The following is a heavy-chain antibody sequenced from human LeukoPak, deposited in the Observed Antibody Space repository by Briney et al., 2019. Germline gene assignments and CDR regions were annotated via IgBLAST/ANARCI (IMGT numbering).Heavy chain of an antibody. CDR2: IYHSGST. J-gene: IGHJ4*02. CDR3: AKDNAYGPSTPTIDY. V-gene: IGHV4-38-2*02. CDR1: GYSISSGYY. D-gene: IGHD3-10*01. Sequence: PSETLSLTCTVSGYSISSGYYWGWILQPPGKGLEWIGSIYHSGSTYYNPSLKSRVTISVDTSKNQFSLKLSSVTAADTALYYCAKDNAYGPSTPTIDYWGQGTLVTVSS.